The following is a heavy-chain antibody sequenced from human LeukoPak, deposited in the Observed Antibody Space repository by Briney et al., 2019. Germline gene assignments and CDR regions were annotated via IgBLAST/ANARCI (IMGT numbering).Heavy chain of an antibody. Sequence: GGSLRLSCAASGFTFSSYDMHWVRQATGKGLEWVSAIGTAGDTYYPGSVKGRFTISRDNSKNSLYLQMNSLRSEDTAFYYCAKDYGNYRGFDYWGQGTLVTVSS. CDR3: AKDYGNYRGFDY. J-gene: IGHJ4*02. D-gene: IGHD3-22*01. CDR2: IGTAGDT. V-gene: IGHV3-13*01. CDR1: GFTFSSYD.